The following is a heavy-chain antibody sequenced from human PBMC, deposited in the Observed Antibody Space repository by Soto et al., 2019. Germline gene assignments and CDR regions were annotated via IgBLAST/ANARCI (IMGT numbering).Heavy chain of an antibody. CDR2: ISYDGSNK. D-gene: IGHD3-3*01. CDR3: AREAVGDYDFWSGYSPQYYFDY. Sequence: GGSLRLSCAASGFTFSSYAMHWVRQAPGKGLEWVAVISYDGSNKYYADSVKGRFTISRDNSKNTLYLQMNSLRAEDTAVYYCAREAVGDYDFWSGYSPQYYFDYWGQGTLVTVSS. V-gene: IGHV3-30-3*01. CDR1: GFTFSSYA. J-gene: IGHJ4*02.